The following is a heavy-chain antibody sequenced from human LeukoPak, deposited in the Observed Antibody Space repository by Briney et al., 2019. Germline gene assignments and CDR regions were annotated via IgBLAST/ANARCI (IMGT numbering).Heavy chain of an antibody. V-gene: IGHV1-18*04. D-gene: IGHD3-10*01. CDR1: GYTFTSYG. J-gene: IGHJ4*02. CDR3: ARDLTMVRGVIFKEVLGY. Sequence: GASVKVSCKASGYTFTSYGISWVRQAPGQGLEWMGWISAYNGNTSYAQKLQGRVTMTTDTSTSTAYMELRSLRSDDTAVYYCARDLTMVRGVIFKEVLGYWGQGTLVTVSS. CDR2: ISAYNGNT.